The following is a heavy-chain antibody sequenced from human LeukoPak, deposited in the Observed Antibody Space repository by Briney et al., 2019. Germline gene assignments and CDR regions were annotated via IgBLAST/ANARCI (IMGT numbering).Heavy chain of an antibody. V-gene: IGHV1-2*02. Sequence: ASVKVSCKASGYTLTGYYMHWVRQAPGQGLEWMGWMNPNSGGTKYAQKFQGRVTMTKDTSISTAYMELSRLRSDDTAMYYCARDKLGLGELSLYDQWGQGTLVTVFS. D-gene: IGHD3-16*02. J-gene: IGHJ5*02. CDR2: MNPNSGGT. CDR1: GYTLTGYY. CDR3: ARDKLGLGELSLYDQ.